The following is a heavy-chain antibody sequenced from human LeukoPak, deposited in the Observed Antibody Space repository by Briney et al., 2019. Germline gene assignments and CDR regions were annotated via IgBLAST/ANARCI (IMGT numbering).Heavy chain of an antibody. CDR2: ISGSGGST. CDR3: ARLRWLQFGFADKSAYYFDY. J-gene: IGHJ4*02. CDR1: GFTFSSYA. D-gene: IGHD5-24*01. Sequence: GGSLRLSCAASGFTFSSYAMSWVRQAPGKGLEWVSAISGSGGSTYYADSVKGRFTISRDNSKNTLYLQMNSLRAEDTAVYYCARLRWLQFGFADKSAYYFDYWGQGTLVTVSS. V-gene: IGHV3-23*01.